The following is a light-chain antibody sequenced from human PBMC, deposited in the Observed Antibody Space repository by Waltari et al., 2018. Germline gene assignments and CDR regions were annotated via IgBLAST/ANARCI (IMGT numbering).Light chain of an antibody. CDR2: DAS. CDR1: QNIYNW. J-gene: IGKJ1*01. Sequence: DTQMTQSPSTLSAYVGDRFTNTCRASQNIYNWLAWYQQKPGEAPEVLIYDASSLRSGVPSRFSGSGSGTEFTLTISSLQPGDFTTYYCQQYHGDSPTFGQGTRVEIK. CDR3: QQYHGDSPT. V-gene: IGKV1-5*01.